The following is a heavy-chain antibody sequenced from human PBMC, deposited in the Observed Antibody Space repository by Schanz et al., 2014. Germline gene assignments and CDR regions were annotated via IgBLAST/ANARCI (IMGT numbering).Heavy chain of an antibody. Sequence: EVQLVESGGGLIQPGGSLRLSCAASEFTFSTDAMSWVRQAPGKGLLWVSSISGTGGDDTYYADSVKGRFTISRDNSKNTLFLQMNSLRVEDSAIYYCAKDISDTSGKDDYWGQGTLVTVSS. CDR1: EFTFSTDA. V-gene: IGHV3-23*04. CDR2: ISGTGGDDT. D-gene: IGHD3-22*01. CDR3: AKDISDTSGKDDY. J-gene: IGHJ4*02.